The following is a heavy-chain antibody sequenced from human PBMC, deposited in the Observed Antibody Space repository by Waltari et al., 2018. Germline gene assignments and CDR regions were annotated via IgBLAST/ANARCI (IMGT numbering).Heavy chain of an antibody. Sequence: VQLVESGGGVVQAGGSLRLSCAASGFTLSNYWMSWVRQAPGKGPEWVANIMTDGREEYYVDSVRGRFTISRDNAKNSLYLQMNSLRPEDTAVYYCVRDQWFAFDIWGQGTMVTVSS. CDR1: GFTLSNYW. CDR3: VRDQWFAFDI. J-gene: IGHJ3*02. V-gene: IGHV3-7*01. CDR2: IMTDGREE. D-gene: IGHD3-22*01.